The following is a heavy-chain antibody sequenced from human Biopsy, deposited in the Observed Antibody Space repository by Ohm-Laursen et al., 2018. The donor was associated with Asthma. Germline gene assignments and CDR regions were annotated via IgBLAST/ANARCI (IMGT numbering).Heavy chain of an antibody. CDR2: IYYTGSD. CDR1: GGSVSTGSYY. D-gene: IGHD3-10*01. V-gene: IGHV4-61*01. CDR3: ARGPNYHGSGRAPIGMDV. Sequence: SDTPSLTCTVSGGSVSTGSYYWSWIRQPPGKGLEWLGYIYYTGSDNYNPSLKSRVTISVDTSKNQFSLRLNSVTAADTAVYYCARGPNYHGSGRAPIGMDVWGQGTTVTVSS. J-gene: IGHJ6*02.